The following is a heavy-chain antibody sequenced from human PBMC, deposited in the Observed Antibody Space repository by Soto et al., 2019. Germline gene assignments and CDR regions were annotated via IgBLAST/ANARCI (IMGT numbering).Heavy chain of an antibody. V-gene: IGHV3-15*01. J-gene: IGHJ5*02. CDR1: VFTFSDAW. Sequence: VGSLRLSCASSVFTFSDAWMHCVRHSPGKWLDWVGLIKSKTDGGTTDYAAPVKGRFSISRDDSRNTLYLQMNSLKAEDTAVYYCTANAGYVRGWVENNYYTSSWGEGTLVTVSS. CDR3: TANAGYVRGWVENNYYTSS. D-gene: IGHD3-3*01. CDR2: IKSKTDGGTT.